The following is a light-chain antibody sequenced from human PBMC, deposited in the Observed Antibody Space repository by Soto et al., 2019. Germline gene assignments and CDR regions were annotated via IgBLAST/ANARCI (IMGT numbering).Light chain of an antibody. CDR3: SSYTIINSVI. J-gene: IGLJ2*01. Sequence: QSALTQPASVSGSPGQSTTISCTATSSDIGDYNYVSWYQQLPGKAPKLMIYEVTNRPSGVSNRFSGSKSGNTASLTISGLQAEDEADYYCSSYTIINSVIFGGGTKLTVL. V-gene: IGLV2-14*01. CDR1: SSDIGDYNY. CDR2: EVT.